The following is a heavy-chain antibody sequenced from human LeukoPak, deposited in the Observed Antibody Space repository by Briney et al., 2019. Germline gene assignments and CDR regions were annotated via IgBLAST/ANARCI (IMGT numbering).Heavy chain of an antibody. V-gene: IGHV4-39*01. D-gene: IGHD4-23*01. CDR1: GGSISSSSYY. J-gene: IGHJ6*03. CDR3: ARLEGSLTRYYYYMDV. CDR2: IYYSGST. Sequence: PSETLSLTCTVSGGSISSSSYYWGWIRQPPGKGLEWIGSIYYSGSTYYNPSLKSRITISVDTSKNQFSLKLSSVTAADTAVYYCARLEGSLTRYYYYMDVWGKGTTVTVSS.